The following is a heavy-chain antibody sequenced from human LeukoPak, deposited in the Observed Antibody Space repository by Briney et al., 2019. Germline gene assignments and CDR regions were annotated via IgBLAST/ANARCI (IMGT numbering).Heavy chain of an antibody. CDR1: GFTFSDSW. CDR3: ARGRRTTQYQIFDY. Sequence: GGSLRLSCAGSGFTFSDSWRSWVRQAPGKGLEGVATLKGDGSDIYCLDSVKGRFPISRDNTRNSLFLQMNNLRVGDSAVYHCARGRRTTQYQIFDYWGQGALVTVSS. D-gene: IGHD1-14*01. V-gene: IGHV3-7*01. J-gene: IGHJ4*02. CDR2: LKGDGSDI.